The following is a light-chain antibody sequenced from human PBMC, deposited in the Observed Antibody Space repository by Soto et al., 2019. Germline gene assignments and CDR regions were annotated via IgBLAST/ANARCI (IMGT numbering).Light chain of an antibody. CDR3: NSYRTISNYV. CDR2: DVR. Sequence: QSALTQPASVSGSPGQSITISCTGTSSDIGGYNFVSWYQQHPGKAPTLLIYDVRNRPSGVSNRFSGSKSGNTASLTISGLPAEDEADYYCNSYRTISNYVFGTGTKLTVL. J-gene: IGLJ1*01. V-gene: IGLV2-14*01. CDR1: SSDIGGYNF.